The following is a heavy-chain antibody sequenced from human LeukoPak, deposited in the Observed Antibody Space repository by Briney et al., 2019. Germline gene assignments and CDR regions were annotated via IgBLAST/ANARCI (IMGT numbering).Heavy chain of an antibody. CDR3: ARDPNPDSSGYYS. CDR1: GFTFSSYE. D-gene: IGHD3-22*01. V-gene: IGHV3-48*03. Sequence: AGSLRLSCAASGFTFSSYEMNWVRQAPGQGLEWVSYISSSGSTIYYADSVKGRFTISRDNAKNSLYLQMNSLRAEDTAVYYCARDPNPDSSGYYSWGQGTLVTVSS. CDR2: ISSSGSTI. J-gene: IGHJ4*02.